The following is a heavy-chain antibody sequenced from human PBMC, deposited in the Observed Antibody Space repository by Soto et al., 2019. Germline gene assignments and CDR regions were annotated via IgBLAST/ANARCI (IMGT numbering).Heavy chain of an antibody. CDR1: GFTVSSNY. J-gene: IGHJ6*02. V-gene: IGHV3-53*04. Sequence: GGSLRLSCAASGFTVSSNYITWVRQIPGKGLEWVSLIYISGDTYYADYVKGRFTISRHDTENTVSLQMNSLRTEDTAVYYCERGGGYGYARDVWGQGTTVTVSS. CDR2: IYISGDT. CDR3: ERGGGYGYARDV. D-gene: IGHD5-12*01.